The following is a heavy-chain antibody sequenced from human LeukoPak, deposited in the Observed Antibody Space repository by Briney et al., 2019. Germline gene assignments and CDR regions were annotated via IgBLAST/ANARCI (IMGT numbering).Heavy chain of an antibody. J-gene: IGHJ4*02. D-gene: IGHD3-10*01. V-gene: IGHV3-23*01. CDR3: AKLKVFGSGSWDY. CDR1: GFTFSSHA. Sequence: GGSLRLSCAASGFTFSSHAMSWVRRAPGKGLEWVSAISGSGGSTYYADSVKGRFTISRDNSKNTLYLQMNSLRVEDTATYYCAKLKVFGSGSWDYWGQGSLVTVSS. CDR2: ISGSGGST.